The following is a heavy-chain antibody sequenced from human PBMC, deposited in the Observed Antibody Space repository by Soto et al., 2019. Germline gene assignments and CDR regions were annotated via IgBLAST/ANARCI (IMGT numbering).Heavy chain of an antibody. V-gene: IGHV5-51*01. Sequence: GESLKISCKGSGCSFTSYWIGWVRQMPGKGLEWMGIIYPGDSDTRYSPSFQGQVTISADKSISTAYLQWSSLKASDTAMYYCARLSGSYGYYYYGMDVWGQGTTVTVSS. J-gene: IGHJ6*02. D-gene: IGHD1-26*01. CDR3: ARLSGSYGYYYYGMDV. CDR2: IYPGDSDT. CDR1: GCSFTSYW.